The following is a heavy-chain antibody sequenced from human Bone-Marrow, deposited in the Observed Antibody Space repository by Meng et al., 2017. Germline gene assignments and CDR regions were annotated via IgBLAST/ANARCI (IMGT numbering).Heavy chain of an antibody. CDR3: AKDIRGPGEGSSWYEYGFYYYYGMDV. D-gene: IGHD6-13*01. J-gene: IGHJ6*02. Sequence: GGSLRLSCAASGFTFSSYAMSWVRQAPGKGLEWVSAISGSGSTYYADSVKGRFTISRDNSKNTLYLQMNSLRAEDTAVYYCAKDIRGPGEGSSWYEYGFYYYYGMDVWGQGTTVTVSS. V-gene: IGHV3-23*01. CDR2: ISGSGST. CDR1: GFTFSSYA.